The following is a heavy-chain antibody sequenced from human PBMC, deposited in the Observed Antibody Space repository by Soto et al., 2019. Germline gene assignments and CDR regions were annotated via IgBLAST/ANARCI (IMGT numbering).Heavy chain of an antibody. D-gene: IGHD6-13*01. CDR1: GFTFSSYG. Sequence: PGGSLRLSCAASGFTFSSYGMHWVRQAPGKGLEWVAVIWYDGSNKYYADSVKGRFTISRDNSKNTLYLQMNSLRAEDTAVYYCARDTKQQLSAFFDYSGQRTLVAVSS. CDR2: IWYDGSNK. J-gene: IGHJ4*02. CDR3: ARDTKQQLSAFFDY. V-gene: IGHV3-33*01.